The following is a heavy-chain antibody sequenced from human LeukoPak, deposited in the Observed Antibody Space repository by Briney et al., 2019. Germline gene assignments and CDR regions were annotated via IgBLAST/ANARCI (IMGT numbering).Heavy chain of an antibody. J-gene: IGHJ6*02. CDR1: GFTFSSYA. D-gene: IGHD4-11*01. V-gene: IGHV3-21*05. CDR2: ISSSSSYT. CDR3: ARAPHYSNYGPYYYGMDV. Sequence: GGSLRLSCAASGFTFSSYAMTWVRQAPGKGLEWVSYISSSSSYTNYADSVKGRFTISRDNAKNSLYLQMNSLRAEDTAVYYCARAPHYSNYGPYYYGMDVWGQGTTVTVSS.